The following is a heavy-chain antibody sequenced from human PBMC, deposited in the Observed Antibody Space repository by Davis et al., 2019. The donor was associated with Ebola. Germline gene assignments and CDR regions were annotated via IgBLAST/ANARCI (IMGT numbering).Heavy chain of an antibody. CDR3: ASGLDY. CDR2: ISQTSVYT. Sequence: GGSLRLSCAASGFTSSGFTFSDYAMNWVRQAPGTGLEWVSTISQTSVYTYYAESVKGRFTISRDNAKNSLYLQMDGLRVEDTAVYYCASGLDYWGQGSLVTVSS. J-gene: IGHJ4*02. V-gene: IGHV3-21*01. CDR1: GFTSSGFTFSDYA.